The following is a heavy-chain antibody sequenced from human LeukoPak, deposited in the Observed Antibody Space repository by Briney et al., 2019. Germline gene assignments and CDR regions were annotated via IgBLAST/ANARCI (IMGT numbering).Heavy chain of an antibody. CDR1: RYTFIRYG. D-gene: IGHD1-26*01. CDR3: AIPAFGATGGGAY. CDR2: ISAYTGNT. V-gene: IGHV1-18*01. J-gene: IGHJ4*01. Sequence: GSSVKVSCQASRYTFIRYGISWVRQAPGQGREWMGWISAYTGNTKYTQKLQGRVTMTTDTSTSTAYMELRSLRSEDTAVYYCAIPAFGATGGGAYWGQGTLVTVSS.